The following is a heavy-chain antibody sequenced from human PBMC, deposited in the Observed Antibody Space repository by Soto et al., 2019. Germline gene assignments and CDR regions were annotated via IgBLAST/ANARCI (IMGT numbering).Heavy chain of an antibody. Sequence: SETLSLTCTVSGGSISSYYWSWIRTPPGKGLEWIGYIYYSGSTNYNPSLKSRVTISVDTSKNQFSLKLSSVTAADTAVYYCARTLDWNYYYYYYMDVWGKGTTVTVSS. D-gene: IGHD1-1*01. CDR1: GGSISSYY. CDR2: IYYSGST. V-gene: IGHV4-59*08. J-gene: IGHJ6*03. CDR3: ARTLDWNYYYYYYMDV.